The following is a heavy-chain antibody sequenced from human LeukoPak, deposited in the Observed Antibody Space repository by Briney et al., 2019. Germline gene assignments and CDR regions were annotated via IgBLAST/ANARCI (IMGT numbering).Heavy chain of an antibody. CDR1: GFTFSSYW. CDR3: ARDPITMVRGVIISRFDY. D-gene: IGHD3-10*01. V-gene: IGHV3-7*01. Sequence: GGSLRLSCAASGFTFSSYWMSWVRQAPGKGLEWVANIKQDGSEKYYVDSVKGRFTISRDNAKNSLYLQMNSLRAEDTAVYYCARDPITMVRGVIISRFDYWGQGTLVTVSS. CDR2: IKQDGSEK. J-gene: IGHJ4*02.